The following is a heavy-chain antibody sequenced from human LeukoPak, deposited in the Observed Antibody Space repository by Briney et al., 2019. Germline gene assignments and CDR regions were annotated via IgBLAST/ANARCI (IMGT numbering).Heavy chain of an antibody. CDR2: ISGSGGST. CDR3: AKSPTFMILRRCWFDP. CDR1: GFTFSSYA. D-gene: IGHD3-16*01. V-gene: IGHV3-23*01. Sequence: PGGSLRLSCAASGFTFSSYAMSWVRQAPGKGLEWVSAISGSGGSTYYADSVKGRFTISRDNSKNTLYLQMNSLRAEDTAVYYCAKSPTFMILRRCWFDPWGQGTLVTVSS. J-gene: IGHJ5*02.